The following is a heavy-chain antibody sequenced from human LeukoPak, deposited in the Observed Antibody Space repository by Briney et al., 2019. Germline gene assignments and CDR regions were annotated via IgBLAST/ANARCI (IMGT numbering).Heavy chain of an antibody. CDR1: RGSLRSYY. CDR2: IYYSGST. J-gene: IGHJ4*02. V-gene: IGHV4-59*01. Sequence: SETLSLTCTDSRGSLRSYYWSWLRQPPGKGLEWIGYIYYSGSTNYNPSLNSRVTKSVDTFKNQFSLQLSPVTAAGTGVYYWSRGGGRYWSSTSCYSFPVDYWGQGTLVTVSS. D-gene: IGHD2-2*01. CDR3: SRGGGRYWSSTSCYSFPVDY.